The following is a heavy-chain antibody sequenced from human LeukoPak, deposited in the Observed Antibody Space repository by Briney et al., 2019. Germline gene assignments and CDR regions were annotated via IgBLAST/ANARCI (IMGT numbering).Heavy chain of an antibody. CDR2: ISYDGSNE. Sequence: GGSLRLSCAASGFTFSSFGMHWVRQAPGKGLEWVAGISYDGSNEYYGDSVKGRFTISRDNSKNTLYVQMNSLRAEDTAVYYCVRGTSSVYSSGNYWGQGTLVTVSS. J-gene: IGHJ4*02. D-gene: IGHD6-19*01. CDR1: GFTFSSFG. V-gene: IGHV3-30*03. CDR3: VRGTSSVYSSGNY.